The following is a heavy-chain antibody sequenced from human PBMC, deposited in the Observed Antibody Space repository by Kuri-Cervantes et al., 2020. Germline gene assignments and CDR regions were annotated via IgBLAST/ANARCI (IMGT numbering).Heavy chain of an antibody. CDR1: GFTFSSYG. D-gene: IGHD3-22*01. Sequence: LALTCSASGFTFSSYGMHWVRQAPGQGLEWVGVISYEGSNKYYADPVKGRFTISRVNSKNTLYLQMNSLRAEDTAVYYFATSVVGDSDYYVSSGILDYWGQGTQVTVSS. V-gene: IGHV3-30*03. CDR3: ATSVVGDSDYYVSSGILDY. J-gene: IGHJ4*02. CDR2: ISYEGSNK.